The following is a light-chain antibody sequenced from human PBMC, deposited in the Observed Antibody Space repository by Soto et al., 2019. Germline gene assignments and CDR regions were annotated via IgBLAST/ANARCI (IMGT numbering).Light chain of an antibody. CDR2: GAF. Sequence: EIVLTQSPGTLSLSPGETATVSCRATESLITKALAWYQQKPGQAPRLLIYGAFTRDAAIPDRFNGSGSGPDFALTISRLELEDSAVYYCQQYGGSPLTFGPGTKVEIK. CDR1: ESLITKA. V-gene: IGKV3-20*01. CDR3: QQYGGSPLT. J-gene: IGKJ3*01.